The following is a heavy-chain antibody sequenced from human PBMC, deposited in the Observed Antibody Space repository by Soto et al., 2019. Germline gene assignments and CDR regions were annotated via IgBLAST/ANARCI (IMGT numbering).Heavy chain of an antibody. V-gene: IGHV1-2*02. D-gene: IGHD3-3*01. CDR3: ASALVLRFLEWLPTNYYYYYGMDV. CDR1: GSTFTGYY. CDR2: INPNSGGT. J-gene: IGHJ6*02. Sequence: ASVTVFCTASGSTFTGYYMQWLRQAPGQALEWMVCINPNSGGTNYAQKFQGRVTMTRDTSISTAYMELSRLRSDDTAVYYCASALVLRFLEWLPTNYYYYYGMDVWGQGTTVTVSS.